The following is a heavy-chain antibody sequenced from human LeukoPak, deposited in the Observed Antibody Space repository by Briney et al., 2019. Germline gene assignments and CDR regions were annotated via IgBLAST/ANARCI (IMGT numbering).Heavy chain of an antibody. D-gene: IGHD3-10*01. Sequence: SGTLSLTCGVSGGSISSNNWWSWVRQPPGQGLEWIGEIYHSGSANYNPSLKSRVTISVDKSKNQLSLKLISVTAADTAVYYCARVEATYYYGSATPYSPYWGQGSLVTVSS. CDR2: IYHSGSA. V-gene: IGHV4-4*02. CDR1: GGSISSNNW. CDR3: ARVEATYYYGSATPYSPY. J-gene: IGHJ4*02.